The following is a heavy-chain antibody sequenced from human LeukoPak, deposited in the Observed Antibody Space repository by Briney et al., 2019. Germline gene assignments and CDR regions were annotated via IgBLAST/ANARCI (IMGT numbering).Heavy chain of an antibody. V-gene: IGHV3-23*01. CDR2: ITVDDVT. D-gene: IGHD5-24*01. CDR3: AKTRWQWTRKYFDF. CDR1: GFTFSSYA. J-gene: IGHJ4*02. Sequence: QPGGSLRLSCAASGFTFSSYAMSWVRQAPGKGLVWISTITVDDVTYYAASVKGRLTISRYNSSNTLSLQITSLRAEDSAVYYCAKTRWQWTRKYFDFWGQGSLVTVSS.